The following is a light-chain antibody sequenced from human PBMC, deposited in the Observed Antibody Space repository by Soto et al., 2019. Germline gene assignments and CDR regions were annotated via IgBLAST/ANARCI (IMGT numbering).Light chain of an antibody. CDR1: QSVSSYY. V-gene: IGKV3-20*01. CDR2: GAS. J-gene: IGKJ5*01. Sequence: EIVLTQSPGTLSLSPGERATLSCRASQSVSSYYLAWYQQKPGQAPRLLIYGASSRATGIPDRFSGSGSGTDFTVTISRLEPEDFAVYYCQQYGSSPQPITFGQGTRLEI. CDR3: QQYGSSPQPIT.